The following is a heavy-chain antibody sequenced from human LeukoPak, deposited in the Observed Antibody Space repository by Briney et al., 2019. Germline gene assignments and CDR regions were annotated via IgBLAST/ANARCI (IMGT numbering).Heavy chain of an antibody. V-gene: IGHV3-33*01. CDR2: IWYDGSTK. CDR1: GFRFSSYG. D-gene: IGHD6-13*01. Sequence: GKSLRLSCAASGFRFSSYGMHWVRQAPGKGLEWVAVIWYDGSTKVYADSVKGRFTISRDNSRNTLYLQVNSLRAEDTAVYYCARDRYSSMWSVFEYWGQGALVTVSS. CDR3: ARDRYSSMWSVFEY. J-gene: IGHJ4*02.